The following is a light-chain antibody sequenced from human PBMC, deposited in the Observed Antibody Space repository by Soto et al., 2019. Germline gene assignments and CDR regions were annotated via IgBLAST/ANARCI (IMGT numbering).Light chain of an antibody. CDR2: EVS. J-gene: IGLJ3*02. CDR1: SSDVGGYNY. V-gene: IGLV2-14*01. Sequence: QSALTQPASVSGSPGQSITISCTGTSSDVGGYNYVSWYQQHPGKAPKVMIYEVSNRPSGVSNRFSGSKSGNTASLTISGLQAEDEADYYCSSYTRSSTRVFGGGTKLTAL. CDR3: SSYTRSSTRV.